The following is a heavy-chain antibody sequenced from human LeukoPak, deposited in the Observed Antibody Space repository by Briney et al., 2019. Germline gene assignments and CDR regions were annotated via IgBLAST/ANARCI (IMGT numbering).Heavy chain of an antibody. V-gene: IGHV1-46*01. Sequence: VASVKVSCKASGYTVTSYSMHWVRQAPGQGLEWMAIINPSGGSTNYAQKFQGRVTMTRDTSTSTVYMELSSLRSEDTAVYYCARDPRASYDNSDYYDPGDYWGQGTLVTVSS. J-gene: IGHJ4*02. CDR3: ARDPRASYDNSDYYDPGDY. CDR1: GYTVTSYS. D-gene: IGHD3-22*01. CDR2: INPSGGST.